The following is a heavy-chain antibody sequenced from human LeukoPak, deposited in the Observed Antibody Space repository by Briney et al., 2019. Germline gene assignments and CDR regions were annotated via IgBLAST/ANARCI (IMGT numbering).Heavy chain of an antibody. J-gene: IGHJ4*02. D-gene: IGHD6-13*01. CDR1: GGTFNNYV. Sequence: SVKVSCKASGGTFNNYVISWGRQAPGQGLEWMGSIIPIFGTANYAQKFQGRVTITADKSTSTAYRELSSLRSEDTAVYYCARRSSSWYRDYWGQGTLVTVSS. CDR2: IIPIFGTA. CDR3: ARRSSSWYRDY. V-gene: IGHV1-69*06.